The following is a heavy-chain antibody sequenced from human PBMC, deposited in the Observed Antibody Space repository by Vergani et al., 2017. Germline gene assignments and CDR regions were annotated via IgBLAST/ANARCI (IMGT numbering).Heavy chain of an antibody. CDR1: GFTFSRYG. Sequence: QVQLMESGGGVVQPGRSLRLSCAASGFTFSRYGMHWVRQAPGKGLEWVAVIAHDGRDKKYADSVKGRFTISRDNSQSTLYLQMNSLRAEDTALYYCAKDTSELAANYYFHYWGQGTPVTVSS. J-gene: IGHJ4*02. V-gene: IGHV3-30*18. D-gene: IGHD6-13*01. CDR2: IAHDGRDK. CDR3: AKDTSELAANYYFHY.